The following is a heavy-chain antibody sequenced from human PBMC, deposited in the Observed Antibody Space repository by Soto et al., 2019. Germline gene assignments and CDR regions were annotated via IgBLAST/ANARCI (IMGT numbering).Heavy chain of an antibody. Sequence: EVQLLESGGGLVQPGGSLRLSCAASGFTSSNYAMSWVRQAPGKGMEWVSNIRGGGDTTLYADSVKGRFTISRDNFKNTVYLQMNSLRVDDTAVYYCAFGSGGYGAIDSFDYWGQGTLVTVSS. V-gene: IGHV3-23*01. CDR1: GFTSSNYA. J-gene: IGHJ4*02. D-gene: IGHD3-10*01. CDR2: IRGGGDTT. CDR3: AFGSGGYGAIDSFDY.